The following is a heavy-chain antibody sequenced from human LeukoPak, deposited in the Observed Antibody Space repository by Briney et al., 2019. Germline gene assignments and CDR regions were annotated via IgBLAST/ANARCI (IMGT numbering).Heavy chain of an antibody. CDR2: IGTSSTTI. CDR3: AKGITGEY. J-gene: IGHJ4*02. CDR1: GFTFSSYT. Sequence: TGGSLRLSCAASGFTFSSYTMNWVRQPPGKGLEWVSNIGTSSTTIYYADSVKGRFTISRDNSKNTLYLQMNSLRAEDTAVYFCAKGITGEYWGQGTLVTVSS. D-gene: IGHD7-27*01. V-gene: IGHV3-48*01.